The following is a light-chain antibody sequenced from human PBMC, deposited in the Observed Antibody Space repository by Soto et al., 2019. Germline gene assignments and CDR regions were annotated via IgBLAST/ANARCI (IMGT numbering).Light chain of an antibody. Sequence: QSALTQPASVSGTPGQSITIYCTGTSSDVGGYNYVSWYQQHPGKAPKLMIYDVSNRPSGVCNRFSGSKSGNTASLTISGLQAEDEADYYCSSYTTSGSLVFGGGTKLTVL. CDR1: SSDVGGYNY. J-gene: IGLJ2*01. CDR2: DVS. V-gene: IGLV2-14*01. CDR3: SSYTTSGSLV.